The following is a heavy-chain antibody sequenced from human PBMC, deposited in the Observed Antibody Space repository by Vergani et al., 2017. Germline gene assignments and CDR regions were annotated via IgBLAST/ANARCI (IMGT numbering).Heavy chain of an antibody. Sequence: EVQLVESGGGLVQPGRSLRLSCAASGFPFDDYAMHWVRQAPGKGLEWVSGISWNSGSIGYADSVKGRFTISRDNAKNSLYLQMNSLRAEDTALYYCARGGITIFGVVDYWGQGTLVTVSS. D-gene: IGHD3-3*01. CDR2: ISWNSGSI. CDR1: GFPFDDYA. V-gene: IGHV3-9*01. CDR3: ARGGITIFGVVDY. J-gene: IGHJ4*02.